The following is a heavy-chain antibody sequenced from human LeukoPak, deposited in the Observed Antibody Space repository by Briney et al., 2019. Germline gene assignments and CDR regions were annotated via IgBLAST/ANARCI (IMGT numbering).Heavy chain of an antibody. V-gene: IGHV1-18*01. J-gene: IGHJ6*02. CDR3: ATDYDSSSCESGGYYYGMDV. CDR2: ISAYNGNT. D-gene: IGHD6-6*01. Sequence: ASVKVSCKASGYIFTSYGISWVRQAPGQGLEWMGWISAYNGNTNYAQKLQGRVTMTTDTSTSTAYMELRSLRSDDTAVYYCATDYDSSSCESGGYYYGMDVWGQGTTVTVSS. CDR1: GYIFTSYG.